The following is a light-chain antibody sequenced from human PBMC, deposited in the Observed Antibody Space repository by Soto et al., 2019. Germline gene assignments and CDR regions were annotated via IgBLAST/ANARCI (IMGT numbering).Light chain of an antibody. CDR1: QSVSSKY. CDR3: QQYKNWPPWT. CDR2: GTS. V-gene: IGKV3-20*01. Sequence: EIVLTQSPGTLSLSPGERATLSCRASQSVSSKYLAWYQQKPGQAPRVLIYGTSIRASGVPERFSGGGSGTDFTLTISSLQSEDSAVYYCQQYKNWPPWTFGQGTKVDIK. J-gene: IGKJ1*01.